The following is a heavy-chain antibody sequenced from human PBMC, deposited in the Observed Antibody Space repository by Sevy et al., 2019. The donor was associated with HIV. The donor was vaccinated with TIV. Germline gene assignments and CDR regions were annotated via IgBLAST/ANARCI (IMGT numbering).Heavy chain of an antibody. CDR2: FDPKDDEK. J-gene: IGHJ4*02. Sequence: ASVKVSCKVSGYTLTELSMHWVRQAPGKGLEWMGTFDPKDDEKIYAQKFQGRVTMTEDTSTDTAYIELSRLRSGDTAVEYCATTKDYYGTSGYPFDSWGQGTLVTVSS. CDR3: ATTKDYYGTSGYPFDS. V-gene: IGHV1-24*01. D-gene: IGHD3-22*01. CDR1: GYTLTELS.